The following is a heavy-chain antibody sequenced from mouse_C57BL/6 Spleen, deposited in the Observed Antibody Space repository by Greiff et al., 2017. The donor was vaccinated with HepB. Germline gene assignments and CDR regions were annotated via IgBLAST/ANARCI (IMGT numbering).Heavy chain of an antibody. V-gene: IGHV10-3*01. CDR3: VRDLSPYDGYPMDY. D-gene: IGHD2-3*01. CDR1: GFTFNTYA. J-gene: IGHJ4*01. Sequence: EVQRVESGGGLVQPKGSLKLSCAASGFTFNTYAMHWVRQAPGKGLEWVARIRSKSSNYATYYADSVKDRFTISRDDSQSMLYLQMNNLKTEDTAMYYCVRDLSPYDGYPMDYWGQGTSVTVSS. CDR2: IRSKSSNYAT.